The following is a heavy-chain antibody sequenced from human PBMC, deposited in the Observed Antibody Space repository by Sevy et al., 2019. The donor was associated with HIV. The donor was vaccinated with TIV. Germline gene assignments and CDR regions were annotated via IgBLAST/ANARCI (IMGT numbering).Heavy chain of an antibody. CDR3: AGENAWGRGYS. CDR1: GGSITSLY. CDR2: IYYNGHI. Sequence: SETLSLTCTVSGGSITSLYWNWIRQPPGKGLEWIANIYYNGHINYNPSLKNRGPLSLDTSKNQFSLRLSSVTAADTAMYYCAGENAWGRGYSWGQGTLVTVSS. D-gene: IGHD1-26*01. V-gene: IGHV4-59*08. J-gene: IGHJ4*02.